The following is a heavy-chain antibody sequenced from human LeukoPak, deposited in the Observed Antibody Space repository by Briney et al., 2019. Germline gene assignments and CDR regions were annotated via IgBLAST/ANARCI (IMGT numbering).Heavy chain of an antibody. V-gene: IGHV4-4*07. J-gene: IGHJ6*02. Sequence: MPSETLSLTCTVSGGSISSYYWSWIRQPAGKGLEWIGRIYTSGSTNYNPSLKSRVTMSVDTSKNQFSLKLSSVTAADTAVYYCARDTYGSVFYYGMDVWGQGTTVTVSS. D-gene: IGHD3-10*01. CDR3: ARDTYGSVFYYGMDV. CDR2: IYTSGST. CDR1: GGSISSYY.